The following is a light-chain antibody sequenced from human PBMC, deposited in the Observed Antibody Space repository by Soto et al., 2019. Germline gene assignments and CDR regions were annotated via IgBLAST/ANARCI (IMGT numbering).Light chain of an antibody. CDR1: QSVSSSY. Sequence: EIVLTQSPGTLSLSPGERATLSCRASQSVSSSYVAWYQQKPGQAPRLLIYDASSRATGIPDRFSGSESGTDFTLTISRLEPGDFAVYYCQQYGSSPWTFGQGTKVEVK. V-gene: IGKV3-20*01. CDR2: DAS. CDR3: QQYGSSPWT. J-gene: IGKJ1*01.